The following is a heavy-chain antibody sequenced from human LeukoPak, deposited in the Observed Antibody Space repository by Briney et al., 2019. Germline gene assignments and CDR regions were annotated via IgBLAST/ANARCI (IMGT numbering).Heavy chain of an antibody. CDR2: IYHSGST. J-gene: IGHJ4*02. V-gene: IGHV4-4*02. CDR3: ARDSGAGSPQGSFDY. D-gene: IGHD1-26*01. Sequence: PGGSLRLSCAASGFTFSTYEMHWVRQPPGKGLEWIGEIYHSGSTNYNPSLKSRVTISVDKSKNQFSLKLSSVTAADTAVYYCARDSGAGSPQGSFDYWGQGTLVTVSS. CDR1: GFTFSTYEM.